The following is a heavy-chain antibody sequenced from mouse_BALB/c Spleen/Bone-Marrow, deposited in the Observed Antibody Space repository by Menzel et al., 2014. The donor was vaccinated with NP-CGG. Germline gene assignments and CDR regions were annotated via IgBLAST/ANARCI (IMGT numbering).Heavy chain of an antibody. J-gene: IGHJ4*01. CDR1: GYTFTNYY. CDR2: INPSNGGT. D-gene: IGHD5-1*01. CDR3: TRLPH. V-gene: IGHV1S81*02. Sequence: QVQLKESGAELVKPGASVKLSCRASGYTFTNYYMYWVKQRPGQGLEWIGEINPSNGGTNFNEKFKSKATLTEDKSSSTAYMQLSSLTSEDSAVYYCTRLPHWGQGTSVTVSS.